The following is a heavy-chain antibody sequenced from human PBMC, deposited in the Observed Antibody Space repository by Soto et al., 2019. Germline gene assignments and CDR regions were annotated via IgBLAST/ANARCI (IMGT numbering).Heavy chain of an antibody. D-gene: IGHD5-18*01. CDR2: ISYDGSEK. CDR1: ESTFSSYG. Sequence: GGSLRLSCAASESTFSSYGIHWVRQAPGKGLEWVAVISYDGSEKYYADSVKGRFSISRDNSKNTVDLQMNSLRPEDTAVYYCARSALVLVYYSYGSDVWGQGTAVTGFS. CDR3: ARSALVLVYYSYGSDV. J-gene: IGHJ6*02. V-gene: IGHV3-30*03.